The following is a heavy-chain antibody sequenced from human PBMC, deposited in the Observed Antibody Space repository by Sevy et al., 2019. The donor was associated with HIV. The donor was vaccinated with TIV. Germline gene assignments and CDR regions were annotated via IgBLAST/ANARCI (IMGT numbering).Heavy chain of an antibody. CDR3: STRASSSRCFDN. CDR2: ITGSDGNT. CDR1: RFTFSSFA. Sequence: GGSLRLSCAASRFTFSSFAMNWVRQTPERGLEWVSTITGSDGNTYYTDSVRGRFTISRDISKNTLYLQMNSLRAEDTAVYYCSTRASSSRCFDNWGQGTLVTVSS. D-gene: IGHD6-6*01. J-gene: IGHJ4*02. V-gene: IGHV3-23*01.